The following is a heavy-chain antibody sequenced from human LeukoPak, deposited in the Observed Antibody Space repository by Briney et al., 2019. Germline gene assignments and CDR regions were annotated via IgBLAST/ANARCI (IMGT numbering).Heavy chain of an antibody. CDR3: ARDMRHYRNYDSSGYYFNFEY. CDR2: ISVRNGFT. Sequence: GASVKVSFKASGYIFTSYGISWVRQAPGQGLEWMGWISVRNGFTRYAQKFQGRVTMTVDTSTSTAYMDLRRLRAEDTAVYYCARDMRHYRNYDSSGYYFNFEYWGQGTLVTVSS. J-gene: IGHJ4*02. V-gene: IGHV1-18*01. D-gene: IGHD3-22*01. CDR1: GYIFTSYG.